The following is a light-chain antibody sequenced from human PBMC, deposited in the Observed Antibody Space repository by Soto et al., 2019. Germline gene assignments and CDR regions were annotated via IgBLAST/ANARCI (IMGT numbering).Light chain of an antibody. V-gene: IGKV1-39*01. Sequence: DIQMTQSPSSLSASVGDRVTITCRASQSISRYLNWYQQKPGKAPKFLIYGVSSLQSGVPSRFSGSGSGTVFTLTITSLQPEDFATYYCQQTYTTRCTFGPGTKVDIK. J-gene: IGKJ3*01. CDR3: QQTYTTRCT. CDR1: QSISRY. CDR2: GVS.